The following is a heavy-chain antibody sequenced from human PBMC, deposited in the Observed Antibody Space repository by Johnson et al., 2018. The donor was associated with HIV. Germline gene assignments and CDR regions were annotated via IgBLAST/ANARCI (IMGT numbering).Heavy chain of an antibody. V-gene: IGHV3-43*01. CDR3: AKDMAAQGAFDI. CDR1: GFTFDDYT. CDR2: ISWDGGST. Sequence: VQLVESGGVVVQPGGSLRLSCAASGFTFDDYTMHWVRQAPGKGLEWVSLISWDGGSTYYAVSVKGRFTISRDNSKHSLYLQMNSLRTEDTALYYCAKDMAAQGAFDIWGQGTMVTVSS. J-gene: IGHJ3*02.